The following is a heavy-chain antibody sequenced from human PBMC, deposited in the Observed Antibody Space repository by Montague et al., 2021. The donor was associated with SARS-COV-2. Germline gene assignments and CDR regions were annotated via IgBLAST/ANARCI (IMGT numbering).Heavy chain of an antibody. Sequence: SLRLSCAASGFTFSSHAMSWVRQAPGKGLEWVSPITGSGGSTYYADSVKGRFTISRDNSKNTLYLQMNSLRAEDTAVYYCAKGGVWERRGLTTFDYWGQGTLVTVSS. CDR2: ITGSGGST. J-gene: IGHJ4*02. CDR1: GFTFSSHA. CDR3: AKGGVWERRGLTTFDY. V-gene: IGHV3-23*01. D-gene: IGHD1-26*01.